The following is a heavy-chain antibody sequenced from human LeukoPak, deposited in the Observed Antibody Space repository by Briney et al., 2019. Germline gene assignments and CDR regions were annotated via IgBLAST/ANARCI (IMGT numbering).Heavy chain of an antibody. CDR2: IKSKSDGATT. CDR3: FGSGRAP. V-gene: IGHV3-15*01. D-gene: IGHD3-10*01. CDR1: GFTFSSAW. Sequence: GGSLRLSCAASGFTFSSAWMTWVRQAPGKGLEWVGRIKSKSDGATTDYAAPVKGRFTISRDDSKNTLYLQMNSLKTEDTAVYFCFGSGRAPWGQGTLVTVSS. J-gene: IGHJ5*02.